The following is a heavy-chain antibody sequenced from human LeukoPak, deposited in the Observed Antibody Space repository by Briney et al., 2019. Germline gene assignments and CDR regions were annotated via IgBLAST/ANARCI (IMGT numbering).Heavy chain of an antibody. D-gene: IGHD6-19*01. CDR1: GFTFSSYA. J-gene: IGHJ6*02. Sequence: GGSLRLSCAASGFTFSSYAMSWVRQAPGKGLEWVSAISGSGGSTYYADSVKGRFTISRDNSKNTLYLQMNSLRAEDTAVYYCAKAVAGTTHPRKESYYYYGMDVWGQGTTVTVSS. CDR2: ISGSGGST. CDR3: AKAVAGTTHPRKESYYYYGMDV. V-gene: IGHV3-23*01.